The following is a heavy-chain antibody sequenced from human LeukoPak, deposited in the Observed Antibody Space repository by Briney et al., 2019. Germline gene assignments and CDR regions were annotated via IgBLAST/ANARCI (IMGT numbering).Heavy chain of an antibody. CDR3: ARLVAGTHAFDI. CDR2: IYYSGST. Sequence: PSETLSLTCTVSGGSISSYYWSWIRQPPGKGLEWIGYIYYSGSTNYNPSLKSRVTISVDTSKNQFSLELSSVTAADTAVYYCARLVAGTHAFDIWGQGTMVTVSS. J-gene: IGHJ3*02. V-gene: IGHV4-59*01. CDR1: GGSISSYY. D-gene: IGHD6-19*01.